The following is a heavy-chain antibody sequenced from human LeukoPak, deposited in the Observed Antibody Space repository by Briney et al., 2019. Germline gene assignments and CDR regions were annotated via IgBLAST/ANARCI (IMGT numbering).Heavy chain of an antibody. V-gene: IGHV3-9*01. CDR2: ISWNSGSI. D-gene: IGHD6-13*01. J-gene: IGHJ6*03. CDR3: AKSWSSSLGNYYYYMDV. CDR1: GFTFDDYA. Sequence: GGSLRLSCAASGFTFDDYAMHWVRQAPGKGLEWVSGISWNSGSIDYADSVKGRFTISRDNAKNSLYLQMNSLRAEDTAVYYCAKSWSSSLGNYYYYMDVWGKGTTVTVSS.